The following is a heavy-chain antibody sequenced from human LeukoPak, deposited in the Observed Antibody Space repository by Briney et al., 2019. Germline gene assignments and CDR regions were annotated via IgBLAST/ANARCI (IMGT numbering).Heavy chain of an antibody. CDR1: GGSFSGYY. J-gene: IGHJ4*02. CDR3: ARDLRGYSGYDYFDY. V-gene: IGHV4-34*01. CDR2: INHSGST. Sequence: SETLSLTCAVYGGSFSGYYWSWIRQPPGKGLEWIGEINHSGSTNYNPSLKSRVTISIDTSKNQVSLKLSSVTAADTAVYYCARDLRGYSGYDYFDYWGQGTLVTVSS. D-gene: IGHD5-12*01.